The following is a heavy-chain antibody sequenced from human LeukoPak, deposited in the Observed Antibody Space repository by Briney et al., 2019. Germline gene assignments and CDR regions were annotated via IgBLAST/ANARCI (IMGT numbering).Heavy chain of an antibody. Sequence: GGSLRLSCAASGFTFSSYAMHWVRQAPGKGLEWVAVISYDGSNKYYADSVKGRFTISRDNSKNTLYLQMNSLRAEDTAVYYCARDLGILFYYFDYWGQGTLVTVSS. V-gene: IGHV3-30-3*01. CDR1: GFTFSSYA. D-gene: IGHD2-15*01. CDR2: ISYDGSNK. J-gene: IGHJ4*02. CDR3: ARDLGILFYYFDY.